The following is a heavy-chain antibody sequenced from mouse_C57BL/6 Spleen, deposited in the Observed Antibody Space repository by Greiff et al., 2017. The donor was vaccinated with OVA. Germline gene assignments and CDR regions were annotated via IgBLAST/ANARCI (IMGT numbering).Heavy chain of an antibody. CDR1: GYTFTGYW. J-gene: IGHJ2*01. CDR3: SREGVDISGYDFDY. D-gene: IGHD3-2*01. V-gene: IGHV1-9*01. CDR2: ILPGSGST. Sequence: QVQLQQSGAELLKPGASVKLSCKAPGYTFTGYWIEWVKQSPGHGLEWIGEILPGSGSTNYNQKFKGKATFTADTSSNTAYKQLSSLTTADSAIYYCSREGVDISGYDFDYWGQGTTLTVSS.